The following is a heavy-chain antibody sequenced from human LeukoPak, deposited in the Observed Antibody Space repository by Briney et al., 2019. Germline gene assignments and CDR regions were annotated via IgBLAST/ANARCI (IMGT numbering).Heavy chain of an antibody. J-gene: IGHJ4*02. CDR2: IYYSGSI. CDR1: GGSISSYY. V-gene: IGHV4-59*01. CDR3: AREGYYGSGSSYFDY. Sequence: PSETLSLTCTVSGGSISSYYWSWIRQPPGKGLEWIGYIYYSGSINYNPSLKSRVTISVDTSKNQFSLKLSSVTAADTAVYYCAREGYYGSGSSYFDYWGQGTLVTVSS. D-gene: IGHD3-10*01.